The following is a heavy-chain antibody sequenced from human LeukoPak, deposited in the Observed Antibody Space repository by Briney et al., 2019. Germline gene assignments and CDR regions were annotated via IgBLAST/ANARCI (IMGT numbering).Heavy chain of an antibody. D-gene: IGHD2-15*01. CDR3: GRGQGSGGSYPLLYYFDY. J-gene: IGHJ4*02. CDR2: INHSGST. Sequence: SQTLSLTSAVYGGSFSGYYWSWIRQPPGKGLEWIGEINHSGSTNYNPSLKSRVTISVDTSKNQFSLKLSSVTAADTAVYYCGRGQGSGGSYPLLYYFDYWGQGSLGTVSS. CDR1: GGSFSGYY. V-gene: IGHV4-34*01.